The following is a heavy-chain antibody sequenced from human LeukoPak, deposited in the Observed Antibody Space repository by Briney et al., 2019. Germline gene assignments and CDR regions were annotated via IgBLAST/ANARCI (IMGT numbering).Heavy chain of an antibody. CDR2: IYSSGST. Sequence: SSETLSLTCSVSGGSISSGSYYWSWIRQPAGKGLEWIGRIYSSGSTNYNPSLKSRVTISVDTSKNQFSLKLSSVTAADTAVYYCARAGLGIATKFDPWGQGTLVTVSS. V-gene: IGHV4-61*02. J-gene: IGHJ5*02. CDR3: ARAGLGIATKFDP. D-gene: IGHD6-13*01. CDR1: GGSISSGSYY.